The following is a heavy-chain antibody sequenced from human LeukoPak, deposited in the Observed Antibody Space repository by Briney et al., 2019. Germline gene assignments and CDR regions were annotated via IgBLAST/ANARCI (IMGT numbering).Heavy chain of an antibody. CDR1: GGSXSGYY. J-gene: IGHJ4*02. CDR3: AXAMXIAARLQTXFDY. CDR2: INHSGST. D-gene: IGHD6-6*01. V-gene: IGHV4-34*01. Sequence: YGGSXSGYYWSWIRQPPGKGLEWIGEINHSGSTNYNPSLKSRVTISVDTSKNQFSLNLTSVTAADTAVYYCAXAMXIAARLQTXFDYWGQGXLVTVSS.